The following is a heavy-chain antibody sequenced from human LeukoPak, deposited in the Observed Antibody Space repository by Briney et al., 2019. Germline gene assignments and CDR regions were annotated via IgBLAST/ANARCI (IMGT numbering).Heavy chain of an antibody. Sequence: PSETLSLTCAVYGGSFSGYYWSWIRQPPGKGLEWIGEINHSGGTNYNPSLKSRVTISVDTSKNQFSLKLSSVTAADTAVYYCARGKGQWLRSNWFDPWGQGTLVTVSS. CDR3: ARGKGQWLRSNWFDP. CDR1: GGSFSGYY. V-gene: IGHV4-34*01. D-gene: IGHD5-12*01. J-gene: IGHJ5*02. CDR2: INHSGGT.